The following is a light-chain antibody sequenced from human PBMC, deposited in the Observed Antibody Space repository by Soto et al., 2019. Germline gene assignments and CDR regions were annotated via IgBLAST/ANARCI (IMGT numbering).Light chain of an antibody. CDR1: SSDVGGYTY. Sequence: QSALTQPASVSGSPGQSITISCTGTSSDVGGYTYVSWYQQHPGKAPKLRIYDVSNRPSGVSNRFSGSKSGNTASLAISGLQAEDEGDYCCSSYTSSSTVVFGGGTKLTVL. J-gene: IGLJ2*01. CDR3: SSYTSSSTVV. CDR2: DVS. V-gene: IGLV2-14*01.